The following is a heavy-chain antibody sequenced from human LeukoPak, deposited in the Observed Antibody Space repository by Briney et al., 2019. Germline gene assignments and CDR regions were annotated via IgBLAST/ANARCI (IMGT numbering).Heavy chain of an antibody. CDR1: GFTFGDYY. Sequence: GGSLRLSCADSGFTFGDYYMNWIRQAPGKGLEWVSYISTAGTYTNYTDSVKGRFTISRDNAKNSLYLQMNSLRAEDTAVYYCARAKQWLVTDPWGQGTLVTVSS. D-gene: IGHD6-19*01. V-gene: IGHV3-11*06. CDR3: ARAKQWLVTDP. J-gene: IGHJ5*02. CDR2: ISTAGTYT.